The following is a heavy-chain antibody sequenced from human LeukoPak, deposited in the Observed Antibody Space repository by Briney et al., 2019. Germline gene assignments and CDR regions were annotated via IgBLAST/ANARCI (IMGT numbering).Heavy chain of an antibody. CDR3: ATRPADSTWYGVFDF. Sequence: PSETLSLTCSVSGVSMSSHYWSWIRQPPGKGLEWIGYIYYSGTTNYNPSLKSRVTMSVDTSKNQFSLKLSSVTAADTALYSCATRPADSTWYGVFDFWSRGTLVTVSS. J-gene: IGHJ4*02. CDR2: IYYSGTT. CDR1: GVSMSSHY. D-gene: IGHD6-13*01. V-gene: IGHV4-59*11.